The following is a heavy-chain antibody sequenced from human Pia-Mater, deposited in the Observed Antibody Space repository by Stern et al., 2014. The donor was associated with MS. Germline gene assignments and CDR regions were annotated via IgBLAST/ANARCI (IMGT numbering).Heavy chain of an antibody. CDR1: GFTLRSYG. Sequence: VQLVESGGGVVQPGRSLRLSCAASGFTLRSYGMHWVRQAPGQGLEWVAVISNDGNEKYYTDTVKGRFAISRDNSKNTLYLQMNSLRTEDTAVYYCAKDRLFCSGSGCYAMDVWGQGTTVTVSS. J-gene: IGHJ6*02. V-gene: IGHV3-30*18. CDR2: ISNDGNEK. D-gene: IGHD2-15*01. CDR3: AKDRLFCSGSGCYAMDV.